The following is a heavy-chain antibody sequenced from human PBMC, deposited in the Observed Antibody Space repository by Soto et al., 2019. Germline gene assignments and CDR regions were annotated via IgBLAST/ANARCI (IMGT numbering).Heavy chain of an antibody. CDR3: ARAPGRAGIILFDY. Sequence: GSLRLSCAASGFTFSTFAMTWVRQAPGKGLEWVSSINSGRRTYYTDSVRGRFTISRDSSKNTVYMQMNSLRAEDTAMYFCARAPGRAGIILFDYWGQGTLVTVS. J-gene: IGHJ4*02. CDR2: INSGRRT. CDR1: GFTFSTFA. D-gene: IGHD3-16*02. V-gene: IGHV3-23*05.